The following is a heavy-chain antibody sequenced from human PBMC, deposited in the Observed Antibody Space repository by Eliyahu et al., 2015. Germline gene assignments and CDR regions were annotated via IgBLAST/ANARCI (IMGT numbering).Heavy chain of an antibody. D-gene: IGHD2-21*02. CDR2: LSASGGGR. Sequence: EVQLVESGGGLVQPGGSLRLSCAAXGFPFSXYGMGWVRQTPGKGLGWVSALSASGGGRYYADSVKGRFTISRDNSKNTLYLQMNSLRVEDTALYYCAKEMTDRRPFDYWGQGTLVTVSS. V-gene: IGHV3-23*04. CDR3: AKEMTDRRPFDY. CDR1: GFPFSXYG. J-gene: IGHJ4*02.